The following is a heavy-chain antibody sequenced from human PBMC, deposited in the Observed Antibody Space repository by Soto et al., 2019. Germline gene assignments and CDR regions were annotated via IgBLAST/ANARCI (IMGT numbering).Heavy chain of an antibody. CDR2: ISGSGGST. CDR1: GFTFSSYA. V-gene: IGHV3-23*01. J-gene: IGHJ4*02. D-gene: IGHD3-22*01. Sequence: GGSLRLSCAASGFTFSSYAMSWVRQAPGKGLEWVSAISGSGGSTYYADSVKGRFTISRDNSKDTLYLQMNSLRAEDTAVYYCAKDDYYDSSGYSGVFDYWGQGTLVTVSS. CDR3: AKDDYYDSSGYSGVFDY.